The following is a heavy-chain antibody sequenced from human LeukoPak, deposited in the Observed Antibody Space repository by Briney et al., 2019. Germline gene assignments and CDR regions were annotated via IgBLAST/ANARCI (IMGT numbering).Heavy chain of an antibody. V-gene: IGHV3-30*18. D-gene: IGHD3-10*01. CDR2: ISYDGSNK. CDR3: AKLVSDPELAFDY. Sequence: GGSLRLSCAASGFTFSSYGMHWVRPAPGKGLEWVAVISYDGSNKYYADSVKGRFTISRDNSKNTLYLQMNSLRAEDTAVYYCAKLVSDPELAFDYWGQGTLVTVSS. J-gene: IGHJ4*02. CDR1: GFTFSSYG.